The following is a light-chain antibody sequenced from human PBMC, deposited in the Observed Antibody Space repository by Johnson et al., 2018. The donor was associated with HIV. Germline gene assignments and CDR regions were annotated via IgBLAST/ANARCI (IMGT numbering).Light chain of an antibody. CDR1: SCDIGNNY. J-gene: IGLJ1*01. V-gene: IGLV1-51*01. Sequence: QSVLTQPPSVSAAPGQKVTISCSGSSCDIGNNYVSWHHQLPGTAPKLLICDNNKRPTRIPDRISGSMSGTSASLGFTGRQSGDEADYHCGTWDSRLSTGHVFETGTKVTVL. CDR3: GTWDSRLSTGHV. CDR2: DNN.